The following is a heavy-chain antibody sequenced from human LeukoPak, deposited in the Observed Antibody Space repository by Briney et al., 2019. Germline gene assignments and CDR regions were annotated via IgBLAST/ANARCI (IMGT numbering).Heavy chain of an antibody. CDR3: AREGAQVTGHDYYYYYYIDV. J-gene: IGHJ6*03. CDR2: IYYSGST. D-gene: IGHD2-21*02. V-gene: IGHV4-39*07. Sequence: SETLSLTCTVSGGSISSSSYYWGWIRQPPGKGLEWIGSIYYSGSTNYNPSLKSRVTISVDTSKNQFSLKLSSVTAADTAVYYCAREGAQVTGHDYYYYYYIDVWGKGTTVTISS. CDR1: GGSISSSSYY.